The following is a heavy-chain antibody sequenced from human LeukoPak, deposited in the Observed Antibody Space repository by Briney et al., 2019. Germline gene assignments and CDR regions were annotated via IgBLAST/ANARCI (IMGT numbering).Heavy chain of an antibody. CDR3: ARPGIAVAGTRGGFDY. D-gene: IGHD6-19*01. CDR2: IYYSGST. Sequence: PSETLSLTCTVSGGSISSYYWSWIRQPPGKGLEWIGYIYYSGSTNYNPSLKSRVTISVDTSKNQFSLKLSSVTAADTAVYYCARPGIAVAGTRGGFDYWGQGTLVTVSS. J-gene: IGHJ4*02. V-gene: IGHV4-59*08. CDR1: GGSISSYY.